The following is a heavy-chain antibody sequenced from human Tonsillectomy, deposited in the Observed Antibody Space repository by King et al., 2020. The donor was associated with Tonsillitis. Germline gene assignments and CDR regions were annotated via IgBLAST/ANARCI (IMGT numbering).Heavy chain of an antibody. J-gene: IGHJ4*02. CDR3: AKDPLASDYFDY. CDR1: GFTFSSYA. CDR2: IYSGGSST. V-gene: IGHV3-23*03. Sequence: QLVESGGGLVQPGGSLRLSCAASGFTFSSYAMSWVRQAPGKGLEWVSVIYSGGSSTYYADSVKGRFTISRDNSKNTLYLQMNSLRAEDTAVYYCAKDPLASDYFDYRGQGTLVTVSS.